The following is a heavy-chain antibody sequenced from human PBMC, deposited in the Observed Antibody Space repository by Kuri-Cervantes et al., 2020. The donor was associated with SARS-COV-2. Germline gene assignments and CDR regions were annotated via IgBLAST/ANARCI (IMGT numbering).Heavy chain of an antibody. D-gene: IGHD2-2*01. CDR3: ARAPDPRSSTIRAGDY. CDR2: ISSSSSYI. Sequence: GESLKISCAASGFTFSRSWMLWVRQAPGKGLEWVSSISSSSSYIYYADSVKGRFTISRDNAKNSLYLQMNSLRAEDTAVYYCARAPDPRSSTIRAGDYWGQGTLVTVSS. V-gene: IGHV3-21*01. CDR1: GFTFSRSW. J-gene: IGHJ4*02.